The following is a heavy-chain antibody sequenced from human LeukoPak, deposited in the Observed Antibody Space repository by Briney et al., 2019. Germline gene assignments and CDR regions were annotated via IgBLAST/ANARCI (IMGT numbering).Heavy chain of an antibody. D-gene: IGHD6-6*01. Sequence: PGGSLRLSCAASGFTVSSNYMSWVRQAPGKGLEWVSYISSSSSTIYYAESVRGRFTISRDNAKNSLYLQMNSLRAEDTAVYYCAREYSSSSGRAFDIWGQGTMVTVSS. CDR3: AREYSSSSGRAFDI. CDR1: GFTVSSNY. CDR2: ISSSSSTI. J-gene: IGHJ3*02. V-gene: IGHV3-48*01.